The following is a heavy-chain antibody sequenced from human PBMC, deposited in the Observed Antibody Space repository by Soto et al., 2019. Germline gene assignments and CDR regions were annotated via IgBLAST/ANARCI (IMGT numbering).Heavy chain of an antibody. D-gene: IGHD6-19*01. CDR3: AKGVDNSGWYYSGMDV. V-gene: IGHV3-23*01. J-gene: IGHJ6*02. Sequence: LRLSCAASGFTFSSYGMSWVRQAPGKGLEWVSAISGGSISTYYADSVKGRFTISRDNSKNTLYLQMNSLTDEDTATYYCAKGVDNSGWYYSGMDVWGQGTTVTVSS. CDR2: ISGGSIST. CDR1: GFTFSSYG.